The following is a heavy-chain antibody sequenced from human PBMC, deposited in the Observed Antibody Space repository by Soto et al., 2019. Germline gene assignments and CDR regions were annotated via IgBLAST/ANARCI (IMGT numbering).Heavy chain of an antibody. V-gene: IGHV3-23*01. CDR3: AKYRLGSVGGLYDP. Sequence: EVQLLESGGGLVQPGGSLRLSCAASGFTFSSYAMGWVRQAPGKGLEWVSTIGGSDGSTYYADSVKGRFTISRDNSKDTLHLQMNSLRADDTALYYCAKYRLGSVGGLYDPWVQGNLVTVSS. CDR2: IGGSDGST. J-gene: IGHJ5*02. CDR1: GFTFSSYA. D-gene: IGHD3-10*01.